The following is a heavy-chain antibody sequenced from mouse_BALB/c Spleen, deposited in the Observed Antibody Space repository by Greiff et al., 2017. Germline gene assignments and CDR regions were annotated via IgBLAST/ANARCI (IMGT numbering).Heavy chain of an antibody. CDR2: IWGGGST. V-gene: IGHV2-6-4*01. CDR1: GFSLSRYS. Sequence: VNVVESGPGLVAPSQSLSITCTVSGFSLSRYSVHWVRQPPGKGLEWLGMIWGGGSTDYNSALKSRLGISKDNSKSQVFLKMNSLQTDDTAMYYCARKSTTATWYFDVWGAGTTVTVSS. CDR3: ARKSTTATWYFDV. J-gene: IGHJ1*01. D-gene: IGHD1-2*01.